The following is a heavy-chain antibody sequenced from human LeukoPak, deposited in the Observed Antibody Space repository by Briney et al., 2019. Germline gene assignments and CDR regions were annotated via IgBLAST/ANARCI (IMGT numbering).Heavy chain of an antibody. J-gene: IGHJ4*02. V-gene: IGHV3-7*03. Sequence: GGSLRLSCAASGFTFSSYWMSWVCQAPGKGLEWVANIKQDGSEKYYVDSVKGRFTTSRDNAKNSLYLQMNSLRAEDTAVYYCAREYSSSSGRSFDYWGQGTLVTVSS. CDR1: GFTFSSYW. D-gene: IGHD6-6*01. CDR2: IKQDGSEK. CDR3: AREYSSSSGRSFDY.